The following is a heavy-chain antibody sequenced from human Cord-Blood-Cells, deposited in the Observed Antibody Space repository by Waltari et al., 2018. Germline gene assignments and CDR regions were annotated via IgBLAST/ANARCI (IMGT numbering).Heavy chain of an antibody. CDR1: GGSFSGYY. D-gene: IGHD3-22*01. V-gene: IGHV4-34*01. CDR3: ARGYRGGYYYY. Sequence: QVQLQQWGAGLLKPSETLSLTCAVYGGSFSGYYWRWIRQLPGKGLEWIGEINHSGSTNYNPSLKSRVTISVDTSKNQFSLKLSSVTAADTAVYYCARGYRGGYYYYWGQGTLVTVSS. CDR2: INHSGST. J-gene: IGHJ4*02.